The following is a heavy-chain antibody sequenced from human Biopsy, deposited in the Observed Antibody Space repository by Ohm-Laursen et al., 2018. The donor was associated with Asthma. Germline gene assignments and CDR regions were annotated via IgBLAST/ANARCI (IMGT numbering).Heavy chain of an antibody. V-gene: IGHV1-69*13. Sequence: ASETVACRAPGGNFSNCAVSWVRQAPGQGLEWLGGIMTVFGTTNYAQKFQGRVTITADESTSTAYMEVTSLRSEDTAIYYCARCQVGYSSGWSLLLKKIYYSGMDVWGQGAAVTVSS. CDR2: IMTVFGTT. CDR1: GGNFSNCA. J-gene: IGHJ6*02. CDR3: ARCQVGYSSGWSLLLKKIYYSGMDV. D-gene: IGHD6-19*01.